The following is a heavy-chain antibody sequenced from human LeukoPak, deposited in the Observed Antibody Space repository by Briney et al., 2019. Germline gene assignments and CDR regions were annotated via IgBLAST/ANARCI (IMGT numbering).Heavy chain of an antibody. Sequence: SETLSLTCTVSGGSISSYYWSWIRQPAGKGLEWIGRIYTSGSTNYNPPLKSRVTMSVDTSKNQFSLKLSSVTAADTAVYYCARDWGYDILTGYPSPPFDYWGQGTLVTVSS. J-gene: IGHJ4*02. CDR3: ARDWGYDILTGYPSPPFDY. D-gene: IGHD3-9*01. CDR1: GGSISSYY. V-gene: IGHV4-4*07. CDR2: IYTSGST.